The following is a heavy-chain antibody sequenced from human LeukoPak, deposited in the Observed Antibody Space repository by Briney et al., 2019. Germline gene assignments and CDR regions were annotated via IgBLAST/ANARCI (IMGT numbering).Heavy chain of an antibody. CDR3: ARYDSDWGCLAP. V-gene: IGHV3-7*01. J-gene: IGHJ5*02. Sequence: QTGGSLRLSCAAPGFTFSRYWMSWVRQGPGEGLDCVANIKPDGSEKNYVDSVKGRFTISRDNAKNSLSLQMNSLRAEDTAVYYCARYDSDWGCLAPWGQGTLVTVSS. CDR2: IKPDGSEK. CDR1: GFTFSRYW. D-gene: IGHD6-19*01.